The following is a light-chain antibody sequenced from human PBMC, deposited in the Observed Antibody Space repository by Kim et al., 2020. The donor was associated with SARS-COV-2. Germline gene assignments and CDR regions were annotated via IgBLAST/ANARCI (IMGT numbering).Light chain of an antibody. Sequence: SISISFTGFSNDFTTSAYVSLYHHRPERAPKLIIYDVTKRPSGISDRFSGSKSGYMASLSISGLQADDEAYYYCSSYTYDTNFDYVFGPGTKVTVL. CDR1: SNDFTTSAY. CDR2: DVT. CDR3: SSYTYDTNFDYV. V-gene: IGLV2-14*03. J-gene: IGLJ1*01.